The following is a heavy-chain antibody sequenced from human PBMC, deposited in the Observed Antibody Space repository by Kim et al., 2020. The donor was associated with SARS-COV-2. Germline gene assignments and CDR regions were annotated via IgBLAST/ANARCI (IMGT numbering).Heavy chain of an antibody. CDR3: AKDVRQFPPIEGIQLGG. V-gene: IGHV3-23*01. CDR2: ISGSGGST. CDR1: GFTFSSYA. D-gene: IGHD5-18*01. J-gene: IGHJ4*02. Sequence: GGSLRLSCAASGFTFSSYAMSWVRQAPGKGLEWVSAISGSGGSTYYADSVKGRFTISRDNSKNTLYLQMNSLRAEDTAVYYCAKDVRQFPPIEGIQLGGWGQGTLVTVSS.